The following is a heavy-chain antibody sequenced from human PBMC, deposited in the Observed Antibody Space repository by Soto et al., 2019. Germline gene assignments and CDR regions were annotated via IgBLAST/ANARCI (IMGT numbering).Heavy chain of an antibody. V-gene: IGHV1-18*01. CDR1: GYTFTSYG. J-gene: IGHJ4*02. Sequence: QVQLVQSGAEVKKPGASVKVSCKASGYTFTSYGISWVRQAPGQWLEWMGWISAYNANTNYAQKLQGRVTMTTDTSTSTAYMEPRSLRSVDTAVYYCARDINYYDSSGYPYYWGQGTLVTVSS. D-gene: IGHD3-22*01. CDR2: ISAYNANT. CDR3: ARDINYYDSSGYPYY.